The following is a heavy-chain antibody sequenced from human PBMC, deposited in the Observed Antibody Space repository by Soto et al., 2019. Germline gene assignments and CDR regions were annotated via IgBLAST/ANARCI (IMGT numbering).Heavy chain of an antibody. Sequence: GGSLRLSCAASGFTFSSYSMNWVRQAPGKGLEWVSSISSSSSYIYYADSVKGRFTISRDNAKNSLYLQMNSLRAEDTAVYYCAREYYDFWSGRNHDAFDIWGQGTMVTVSS. J-gene: IGHJ3*02. V-gene: IGHV3-21*01. D-gene: IGHD3-3*01. CDR1: GFTFSSYS. CDR3: AREYYDFWSGRNHDAFDI. CDR2: ISSSSSYI.